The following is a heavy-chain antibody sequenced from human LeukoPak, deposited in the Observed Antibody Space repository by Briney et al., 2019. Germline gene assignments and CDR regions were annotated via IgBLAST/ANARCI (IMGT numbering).Heavy chain of an antibody. CDR3: ARDGYYDSSGYFLDAFDI. V-gene: IGHV4-61*02. CDR1: GGSISSGSYY. J-gene: IGHJ3*02. D-gene: IGHD3-22*01. Sequence: TLSLTCTVSGGSISSGSYYWSWIRQPAGKGLEWIGRIYTSGSTNYNPSLKSRVTISVDTSKNQFSLKLSSVTAADTAVYYCARDGYYDSSGYFLDAFDIWGQGTMVTVSS. CDR2: IYTSGST.